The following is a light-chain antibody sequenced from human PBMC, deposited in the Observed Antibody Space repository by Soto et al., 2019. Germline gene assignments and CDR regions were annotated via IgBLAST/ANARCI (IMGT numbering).Light chain of an antibody. CDR1: QSVNSY. J-gene: IGKJ1*01. CDR2: DAS. Sequence: EIVLTQSPATLSLSPGERATLSCRASQSVNSYLAWFQQKPGQAPRLLIYDASNRATGTPARFSGSGSGTDFTLTISSLEPGDFAVYYCQQRSNWPRTFGQGTKV. CDR3: QQRSNWPRT. V-gene: IGKV3-11*01.